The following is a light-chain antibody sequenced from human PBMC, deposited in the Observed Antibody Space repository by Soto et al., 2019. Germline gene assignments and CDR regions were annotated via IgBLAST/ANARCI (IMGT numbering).Light chain of an antibody. V-gene: IGKV3-15*01. CDR3: KQYNNWPYT. J-gene: IGKJ2*01. CDR1: QSVSSN. CDR2: GAS. Sequence: EIVMTQSPATLSVSPGERATLSCRASQSVSSNSAWYQQKPSQAPRLLMYGASTRATGIPARFSCSGSGTAFSLPISSLPPADFAVYYCKQYNNWPYTFGRGTKLDIK.